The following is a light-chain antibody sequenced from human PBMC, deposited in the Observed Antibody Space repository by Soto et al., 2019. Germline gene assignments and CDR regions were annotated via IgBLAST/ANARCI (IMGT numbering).Light chain of an antibody. CDR1: QSVSGSH. J-gene: IGKJ1*01. CDR2: GAS. V-gene: IGKV3-20*01. CDR3: QQFSYSPWT. Sequence: EIVLTQSPGTLSLSPGERATLSCRASQSVSGSHLAWYQQRPGQAPRLLIYGASSRATGIPDRFSGTGSRTDFTLTISGLEPEDFAMYYCQQFSYSPWTFGQGTKVEIK.